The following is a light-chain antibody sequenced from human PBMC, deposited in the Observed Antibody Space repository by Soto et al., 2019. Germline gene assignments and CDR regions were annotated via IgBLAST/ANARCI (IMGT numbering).Light chain of an antibody. Sequence: EIVLTQSPATLSLSPGERATLSCRASQSVSSCLAWYQQKPGQAPRLLMYGASIRAAGVPDRFSGSGSGTGFTLTISRLEPEDFTVYYCHHYETFGQGTKVDIK. J-gene: IGKJ1*01. CDR2: GAS. V-gene: IGKV3-20*01. CDR3: HHYET. CDR1: QSVSSC.